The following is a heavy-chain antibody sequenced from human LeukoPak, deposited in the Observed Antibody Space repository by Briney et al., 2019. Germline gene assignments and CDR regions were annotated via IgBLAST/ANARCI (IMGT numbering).Heavy chain of an antibody. V-gene: IGHV4-31*03. Sequence: SQNLSRTCTVSGGSISSGGYYWSWIRQHPGKGLGWIGYIYYSGSTYYNPSLKSRVTISVDTSKNQFSLKLSSVTAADTAVYYCARTLLGDGAFDIWGQGTMVTVSS. CDR2: IYYSGST. CDR3: ARTLLGDGAFDI. CDR1: GGSISSGGYY. J-gene: IGHJ3*02. D-gene: IGHD3-10*01.